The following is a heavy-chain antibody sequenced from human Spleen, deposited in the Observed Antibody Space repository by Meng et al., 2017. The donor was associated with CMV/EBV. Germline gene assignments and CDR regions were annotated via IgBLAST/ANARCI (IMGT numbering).Heavy chain of an antibody. V-gene: IGHV4-34*01. J-gene: IGHJ4*02. CDR2: INHSGST. CDR1: GGSFSGYY. Sequence: QVQLQQWGAGLLKPSETLSLTCAVYGGSFSGYYWSWIRQPPGKGLEWIGEINHSGSTNYNPSLKSRVTISVDTSKNQFSLKLSSVTAADTAVYYCARYYDILTGYLYWGQGTLVTVSS. CDR3: ARYYDILTGYLY. D-gene: IGHD3-9*01.